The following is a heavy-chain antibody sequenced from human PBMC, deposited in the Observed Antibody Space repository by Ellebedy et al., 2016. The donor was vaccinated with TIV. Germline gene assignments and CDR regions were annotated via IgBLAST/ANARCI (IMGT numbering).Heavy chain of an antibody. CDR2: ISYDGSNK. Sequence: GESLKISCTASGFTFSSYAMHWVRQAPGKGLEWVAVISYDGSNKYYADSVKGRFTISRDNSKNTLYLQMNSLRAEDTAVYYCARATRGERWLRPTPFDYWGQGTLVTVSS. V-gene: IGHV3-30-3*01. D-gene: IGHD5-24*01. CDR1: GFTFSSYA. CDR3: ARATRGERWLRPTPFDY. J-gene: IGHJ4*02.